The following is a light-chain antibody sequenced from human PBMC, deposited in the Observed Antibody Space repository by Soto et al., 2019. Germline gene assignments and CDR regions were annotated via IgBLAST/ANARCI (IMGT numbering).Light chain of an antibody. V-gene: IGLV1-44*01. J-gene: IGLJ3*02. CDR2: NNN. Sequence: QSVLTQPPSASATPGQRVTISCSGSSSNIGGNTVSWYQQLPGTAPKLLIYNNNQRPSGVPDQISGSKSGTSASLAISGLQSDDEADYYCASWDDSLNGWVFGGGTKVTVL. CDR1: SSNIGGNT. CDR3: ASWDDSLNGWV.